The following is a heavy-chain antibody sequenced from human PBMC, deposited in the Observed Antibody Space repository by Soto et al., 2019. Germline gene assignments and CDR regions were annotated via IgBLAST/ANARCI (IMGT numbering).Heavy chain of an antibody. CDR2: ISSSGSTI. CDR3: ARGPRFLEWPRHNYYYGMDV. D-gene: IGHD3-3*01. V-gene: IGHV3-48*03. Sequence: PGGSQRLSCAASGFTFSSYEMNWVRQAPGKGLEWVSYISSSGSTIYYADSVKGRFTISRDNAKNSLYLQMNSLRAEDTAVYYYARGPRFLEWPRHNYYYGMDVWGQGTTVTVSS. CDR1: GFTFSSYE. J-gene: IGHJ6*02.